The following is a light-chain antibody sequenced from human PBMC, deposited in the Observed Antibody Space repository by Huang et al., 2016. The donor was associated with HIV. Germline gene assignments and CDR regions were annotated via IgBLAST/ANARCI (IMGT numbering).Light chain of an antibody. J-gene: IGKJ5*01. CDR2: DVY. CDR1: QSVSRY. V-gene: IGKV3-11*01. CDR3: QHRSDRPSLT. Sequence: EIVLTQSLATLSLSRGERATLSCRASQSVSRYLAWYQQKPGQTPRLLIYDVYRRAPGSPARFSGSGSGPDFTRTIGSLEPEDFAIYYCQHRSDRPSLTFGQGTRLEIK.